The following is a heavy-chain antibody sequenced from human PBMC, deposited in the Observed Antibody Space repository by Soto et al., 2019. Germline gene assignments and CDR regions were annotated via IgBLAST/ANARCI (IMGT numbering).Heavy chain of an antibody. CDR1: GFTFSTYS. CDR2: ITYSGSAK. CDR3: ARDNGIEGSFDP. V-gene: IGHV3-48*02. Sequence: SLRLSCAASGFTFSTYSMNWVRQAPGKGLEWVSYITYSGSAKYYADSVKGRFTISRDNAKNSLYPQMNSLRDEDTAVYYCARDNGIEGSFDPWGQGTLVTVSS. J-gene: IGHJ5*02.